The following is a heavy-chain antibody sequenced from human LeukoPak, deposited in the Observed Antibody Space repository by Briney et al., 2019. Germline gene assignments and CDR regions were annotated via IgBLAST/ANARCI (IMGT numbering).Heavy chain of an antibody. Sequence: PGGSLRLSCAAPRFSFTSTTLRSVRQAPGKGLEWVAVISFDGSNEYYADSVKGRFTSSRDKSKNTLYLQMNSLRADDTAVYYCARDHTAYYSGYRGPRTLVTVSS. D-gene: IGHD4-17*01. V-gene: IGHV3-30-3*01. CDR1: RFSFTSTT. CDR3: ARDHTAYYSGY. J-gene: IGHJ4*02. CDR2: ISFDGSNE.